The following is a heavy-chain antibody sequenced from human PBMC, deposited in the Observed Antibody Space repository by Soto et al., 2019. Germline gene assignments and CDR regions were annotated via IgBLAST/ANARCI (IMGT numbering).Heavy chain of an antibody. CDR3: AGEGHGDMITFGGVIAY. J-gene: IGHJ4*02. Sequence: GGSLRLSCAASGFTFSSYGMHWVRQAPGKGLEWVAVIWYDGSNKYYADSVKGRFTISRDNSKNTLYLQMNSLRAEDTAVYYCAGEGHGDMITFGGVIAYWGQGTLVTVSS. CDR2: IWYDGSNK. D-gene: IGHD3-16*02. CDR1: GFTFSSYG. V-gene: IGHV3-33*01.